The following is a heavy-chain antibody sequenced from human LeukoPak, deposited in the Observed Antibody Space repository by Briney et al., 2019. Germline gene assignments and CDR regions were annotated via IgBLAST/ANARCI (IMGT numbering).Heavy chain of an antibody. V-gene: IGHV3-48*03. CDR1: RLTLISYE. CDR3: AKVGLRLGGDY. J-gene: IGHJ4*02. D-gene: IGHD4-17*01. Sequence: PGGTLRLSCAPSRLTLISYEMNSVRQAPGNGREWVSYISSSVSTIYYADSVKGRFAISRDNAKKALYLQINSLRAEDTAVYYCAKVGLRLGGDYWGQGTLVTVSS. CDR2: ISSSVSTI.